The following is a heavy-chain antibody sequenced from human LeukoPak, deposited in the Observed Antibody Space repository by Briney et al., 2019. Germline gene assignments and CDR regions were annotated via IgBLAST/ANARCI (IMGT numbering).Heavy chain of an antibody. CDR3: ARVIPRKQLVLYY. J-gene: IGHJ4*02. D-gene: IGHD6-6*01. CDR1: GYTFTGYY. Sequence: ASVKVSCKASGYTFTGYYMHWVRQAPGQGLEWMGWINPNSGGTNYAQKFQGRVTMTRDTSISTAYMELNRLRSDDTAVYYCARVIPRKQLVLYYWGQGTLVTVSS. V-gene: IGHV1-2*02. CDR2: INPNSGGT.